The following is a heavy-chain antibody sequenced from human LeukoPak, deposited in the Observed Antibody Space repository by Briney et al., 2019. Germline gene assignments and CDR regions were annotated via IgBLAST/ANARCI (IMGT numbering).Heavy chain of an antibody. V-gene: IGHV1-69*05. Sequence: SVKVSCKASGGTFSSYAISWVRQAPGQGLEWMGGIIPIFGTANYAQKFQGRVTITTDESTSTAYMELNSLRSEDTAVYYCASYDYGDYGPDYWGQGTLVTVSS. CDR2: IIPIFGTA. J-gene: IGHJ4*02. D-gene: IGHD4-17*01. CDR3: ASYDYGDYGPDY. CDR1: GGTFSSYA.